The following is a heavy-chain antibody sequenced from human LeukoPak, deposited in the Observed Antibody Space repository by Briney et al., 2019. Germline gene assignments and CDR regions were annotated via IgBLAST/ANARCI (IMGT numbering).Heavy chain of an antibody. D-gene: IGHD2-2*02. V-gene: IGHV1-69*01. CDR3: ARSAGGVVVPAAIPRDYYYYYYMDV. Sequence: GSSVKVSCKASGDTFSTYAISWVRQAPGQGLEWMGGIIPIIGTANYAQKLQGRVTITADEYTSTAYMELSSLRSEDTAVYYCARSAGGVVVPAAIPRDYYYYYYMDVWGKGTTVTVSS. CDR1: GDTFSTYA. CDR2: IIPIIGTA. J-gene: IGHJ6*03.